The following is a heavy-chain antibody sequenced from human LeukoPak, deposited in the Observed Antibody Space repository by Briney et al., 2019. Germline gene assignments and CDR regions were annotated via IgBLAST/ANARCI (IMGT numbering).Heavy chain of an antibody. CDR2: INHSGST. CDR3: AGGGGLLQTKNYYMDV. Sequence: PSETLSLTCAVYGGSFSGYYWSWIRQPPGKGLEWIGEINHSGSTNYNPSLKSRVTISVDTSKNQFSLKLSSVTAADTAVYYCAGGGGLLQTKNYYMDVWGKGTTVTVSS. CDR1: GGSFSGYY. D-gene: IGHD3-16*01. J-gene: IGHJ6*03. V-gene: IGHV4-34*01.